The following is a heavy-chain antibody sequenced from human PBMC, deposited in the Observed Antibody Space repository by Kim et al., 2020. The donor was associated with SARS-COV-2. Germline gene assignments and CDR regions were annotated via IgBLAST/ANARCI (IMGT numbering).Heavy chain of an antibody. CDR2: INHSGST. V-gene: IGHV4-34*01. Sequence: SETLSLTCAVYGGSFSGYYWSWIRQPPGKGLEWIGEINHSGSTNYNPSLKSRVTISVDTSKNQFSLKLSSVTAADTAVYYCARGERGYEVSGLGGKGYYFDYWGQGTLVTVSS. D-gene: IGHD5-12*01. CDR1: GGSFSGYY. J-gene: IGHJ4*02. CDR3: ARGERGYEVSGLGGKGYYFDY.